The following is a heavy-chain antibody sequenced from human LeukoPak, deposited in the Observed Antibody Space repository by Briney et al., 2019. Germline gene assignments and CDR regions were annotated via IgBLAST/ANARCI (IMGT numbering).Heavy chain of an antibody. Sequence: GGSLRLSCAASGFTFSSYAMHWVRQAPGKGLEWVAVISYDGSNKYYADSVKGRFTISRDNSKDTLYLQMNSLRAEDTAVYYCAMYCSGGSCSLFDYWGQGTLVTVSS. J-gene: IGHJ4*02. D-gene: IGHD2-15*01. V-gene: IGHV3-30*04. CDR1: GFTFSSYA. CDR3: AMYCSGGSCSLFDY. CDR2: ISYDGSNK.